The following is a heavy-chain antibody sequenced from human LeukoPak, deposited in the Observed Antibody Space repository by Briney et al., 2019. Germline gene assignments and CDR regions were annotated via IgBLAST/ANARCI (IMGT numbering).Heavy chain of an antibody. D-gene: IGHD2-15*01. CDR2: ISYDGSDK. CDR1: GFTFSSYA. J-gene: IGHJ6*03. CDR3: AKNGDRGAYCSGGTCYPYYYHYMDV. Sequence: GRSLRLSCAASGFTFSSYAMYWVRQAPGKGLEWVAVISYDGSDKFYADSVKGRFTVSRDNSKNTLYLQMNCLSAEDTAVYYCAKNGDRGAYCSGGTCYPYYYHYMDVWGKGTTVT. V-gene: IGHV3-30*04.